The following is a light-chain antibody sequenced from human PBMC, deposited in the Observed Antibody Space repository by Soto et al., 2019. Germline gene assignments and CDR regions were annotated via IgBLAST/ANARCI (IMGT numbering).Light chain of an antibody. CDR2: GAS. J-gene: IGKJ1*01. Sequence: EIVLTQSPGTLSLSPGERATLSCRASQRGTNNYLAWYRQKPGQAPRLLIYGASSRATGIPDRFSGSGSGTDFTLTISRLEPEDFAVYYCQQYGTSPWTFGQGTKVEIK. CDR1: QRGTNNY. CDR3: QQYGTSPWT. V-gene: IGKV3-20*01.